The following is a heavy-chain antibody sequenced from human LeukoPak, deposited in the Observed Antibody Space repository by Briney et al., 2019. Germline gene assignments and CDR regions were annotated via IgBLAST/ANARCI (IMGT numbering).Heavy chain of an antibody. J-gene: IGHJ4*02. V-gene: IGHV3-23*01. CDR1: GFAFGDYA. Sequence: GGSLRLSCTASGFAFGDYAMSWVRQAPGKGLEWVSAISGSGGSTYYADSVKGRFTISRDNSKNTLYLQMNSLRAEDTAVYYCAKPLHYCSSTSCYRGYFDYWGQGTLVTVSS. CDR2: ISGSGGST. D-gene: IGHD2-2*02. CDR3: AKPLHYCSSTSCYRGYFDY.